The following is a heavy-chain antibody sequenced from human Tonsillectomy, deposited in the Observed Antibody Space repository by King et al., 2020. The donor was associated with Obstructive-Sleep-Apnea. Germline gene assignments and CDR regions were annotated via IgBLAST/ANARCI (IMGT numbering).Heavy chain of an antibody. Sequence: QLVQSGAEVKKPGASVKVSCKASGYTFTSYDVNWVRQATGQGLVWRGWMNPNSGNTGYEQKFQGRGTMTRNTSISTAYMELSSLRSEDTAVYYCARVGRYGDYFDYWGQGTLVTVSS. D-gene: IGHD4-17*01. V-gene: IGHV1-8*01. CDR1: GYTFTSYD. CDR3: ARVGRYGDYFDY. CDR2: MNPNSGNT. J-gene: IGHJ4*02.